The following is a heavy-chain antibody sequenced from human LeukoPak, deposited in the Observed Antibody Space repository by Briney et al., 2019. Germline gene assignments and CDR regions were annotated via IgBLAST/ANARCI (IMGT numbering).Heavy chain of an antibody. D-gene: IGHD3-10*01. CDR3: ARATSFTMVRGVIRHYYYGMDV. V-gene: IGHV4-34*01. CDR2: INHSGST. Sequence: SSETLSLTCAVYGGSFSGYYWSWIRQPPGKGLEWIGEINHSGSTNYNPSLKSRVTISVDTSKNQFSLKLSSVTAADTAVYYCARATSFTMVRGVIRHYYYGMDVWGQGTTVTVPS. CDR1: GGSFSGYY. J-gene: IGHJ6*02.